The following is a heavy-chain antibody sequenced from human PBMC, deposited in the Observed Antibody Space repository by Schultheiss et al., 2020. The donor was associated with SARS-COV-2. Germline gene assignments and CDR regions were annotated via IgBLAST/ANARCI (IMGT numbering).Heavy chain of an antibody. CDR2: ISWNSGSI. CDR1: GFTFSSYE. J-gene: IGHJ6*02. Sequence: GGSLRLSCAASGFTFSSYEMNWVRQAPGKGLEWVSGISWNSGSIGYADSVKGRFTISRDNAKNSLYLQMNSLRAEDTALYYCAKDGGLDWLLSDVYYYYGMDVWGQGTTVTVSS. V-gene: IGHV3-9*01. D-gene: IGHD3-9*01. CDR3: AKDGGLDWLLSDVYYYYGMDV.